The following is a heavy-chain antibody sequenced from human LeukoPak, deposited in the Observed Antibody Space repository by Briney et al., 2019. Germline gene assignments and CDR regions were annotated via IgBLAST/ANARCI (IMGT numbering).Heavy chain of an antibody. J-gene: IGHJ3*02. CDR2: ISAYNGNT. Sequence: GASVKVSCKASSYTFTSYGISWVRQAPGQGLEWMGWISAYNGNTNYAQKLQGRVTMTTDTSTSTAYMELKSLRSDDTAVYYCARVKYYYGSGSYGPPDAFDIWGQGTMVTVSS. D-gene: IGHD3-10*01. CDR1: SYTFTSYG. V-gene: IGHV1-18*01. CDR3: ARVKYYYGSGSYGPPDAFDI.